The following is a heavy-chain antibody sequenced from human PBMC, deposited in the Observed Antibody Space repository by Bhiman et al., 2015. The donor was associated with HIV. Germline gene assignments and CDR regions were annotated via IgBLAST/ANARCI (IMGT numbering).Heavy chain of an antibody. Sequence: QVQLVESGGGVVQPGRSLRLSCVASRITFSSYGMHWVRQAPGKGLEWVAVIWYDGSNKYYADSVKGRFTISRDNARNTMYLQMNSLRVEDTAVYYCARERAVAGYYYGMDVWGQGITVTVSS. V-gene: IGHV3-33*01. CDR3: ARERAVAGYYYGMDV. CDR1: RITFSSYG. D-gene: IGHD6-19*01. CDR2: IWYDGSNK. J-gene: IGHJ6*02.